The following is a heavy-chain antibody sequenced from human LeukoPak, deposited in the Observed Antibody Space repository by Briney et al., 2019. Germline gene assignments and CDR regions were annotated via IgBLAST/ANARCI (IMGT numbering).Heavy chain of an antibody. V-gene: IGHV3-66*01. D-gene: IGHD5-18*01. CDR3: AREGTAMVKGAFDY. Sequence: GGSLRLSCAASGFTVSSNYMSWVRQAPGKGLEWVSVIYSGGSTYYADSVKGRFTISRDNSKNTLYLQMNSLRAEDTAVYYCAREGTAMVKGAFDYWGQGTLVTVSS. CDR1: GFTVSSNY. J-gene: IGHJ4*02. CDR2: IYSGGST.